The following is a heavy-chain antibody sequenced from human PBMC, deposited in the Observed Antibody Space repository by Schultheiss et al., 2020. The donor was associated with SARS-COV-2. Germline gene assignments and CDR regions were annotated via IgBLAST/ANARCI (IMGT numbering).Heavy chain of an antibody. CDR2: ISAYNGNT. Sequence: ASVKVSCKASGGTFSSYAISWVRQAPGQGLEWMGWISAYNGNTNYAQKLQGRVTMTTDTSTSTVYMELSSLRSEDTAVYYCARMGSGWPHLGYFWGQGTLVTVSS. V-gene: IGHV1-18*01. CDR3: ARMGSGWPHLGYF. CDR1: GGTFSSYA. D-gene: IGHD6-19*01. J-gene: IGHJ4*02.